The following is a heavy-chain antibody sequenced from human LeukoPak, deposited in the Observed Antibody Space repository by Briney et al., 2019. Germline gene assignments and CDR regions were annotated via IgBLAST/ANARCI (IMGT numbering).Heavy chain of an antibody. D-gene: IGHD3-10*01. CDR3: ARDLWFGEFPYNWFDP. V-gene: IGHV1-2*04. Sequence: ASVKVSCKASGYTFTGHYMHWVRQAPGQGLEWMGWINPNSGGTNYAQKFQGWVTMTRDTSISTAYMELSRLRSDDTAVYYCARDLWFGEFPYNWFDPWGQGTLVTVSS. CDR2: INPNSGGT. CDR1: GYTFTGHY. J-gene: IGHJ5*02.